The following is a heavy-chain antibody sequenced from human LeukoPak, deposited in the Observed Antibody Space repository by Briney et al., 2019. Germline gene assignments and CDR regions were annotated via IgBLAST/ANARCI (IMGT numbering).Heavy chain of an antibody. CDR2: ISGRGDTT. D-gene: IGHD1-26*01. CDR1: EFTFSTYA. CDR3: ARTPGGSYYEGGPNYFDY. V-gene: IGHV3-64*02. Sequence: GSLRLSCAASEFTFSTYAMHWVRQAPGKGLEYVSAISGRGDTTYYVDSVKGRFTISRDNSKNTLYLQMNSLRAEDMAVYYCARTPGGSYYEGGPNYFDYWGQGTLVTVSS. J-gene: IGHJ4*02.